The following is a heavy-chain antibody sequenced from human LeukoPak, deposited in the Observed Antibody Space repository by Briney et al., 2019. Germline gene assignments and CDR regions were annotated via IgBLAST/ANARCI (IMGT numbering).Heavy chain of an antibody. J-gene: IGHJ4*02. CDR2: IYTSGST. V-gene: IGHV4-61*02. CDR1: GGSISSGSYY. Sequence: PSETLSLTCTVSGGSISSGSYYWSWIGQPAGKGLEWIGRIYTSGSTNYNPSLKSRVTISVDTSKNQFSLKLSSVTAADTAVYYCARDPGSGWYGVDYWGQGTLVTVSS. CDR3: ARDPGSGWYGVDY. D-gene: IGHD6-19*01.